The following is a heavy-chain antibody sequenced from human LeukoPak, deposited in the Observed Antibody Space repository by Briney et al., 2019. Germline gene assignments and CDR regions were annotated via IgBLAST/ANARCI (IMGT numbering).Heavy chain of an antibody. D-gene: IGHD5-18*01. CDR2: IYYSGST. Sequence: PSETLSLTCTVSGGSISSSSYYWGWIRQPPGKGLEWIGSIYYSGSTYYNPSLKSRVTISVDTSKNQFSLKLSSVTAADTAVYYCARDQVTFDYWGQGTLVTVSS. V-gene: IGHV4-39*07. CDR3: ARDQVTFDY. J-gene: IGHJ4*02. CDR1: GGSISSSSYY.